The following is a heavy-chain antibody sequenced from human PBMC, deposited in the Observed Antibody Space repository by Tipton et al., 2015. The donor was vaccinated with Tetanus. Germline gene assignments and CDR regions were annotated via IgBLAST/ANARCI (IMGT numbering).Heavy chain of an antibody. CDR1: GGSISSIS. J-gene: IGHJ4*02. Sequence: TLSLTCTVSGGSISSISWIRQPPGKGLEWIGNIFYSGSTSYNPSLKSRVTLSVDTSRNQFYLKLTSVTAADTAIYYCAKHGDTSRNYYFDYWGQGALVTVSS. V-gene: IGHV4-39*01. D-gene: IGHD6-13*01. CDR3: AKHGDTSRNYYFDY. CDR2: IFYSGST.